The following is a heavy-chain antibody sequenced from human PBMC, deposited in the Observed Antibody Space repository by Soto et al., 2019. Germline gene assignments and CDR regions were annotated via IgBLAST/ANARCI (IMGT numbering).Heavy chain of an antibody. CDR2: IYYSGST. J-gene: IGHJ5*02. D-gene: IGHD3-10*01. CDR3: ARLLPRPLWKPRHLGSGFWFDP. V-gene: IGHV4-39*01. Sequence: SETLSLTCTVSGGSISSSSYYWGWIRQPPGKGLEWIGSIYYSGSTYYNPSLKSRVTISVDTSKNQFSLKLSSVTAADTAVYYCARLLPRPLWKPRHLGSGFWFDPWGQGTLVTVSS. CDR1: GGSISSSSYY.